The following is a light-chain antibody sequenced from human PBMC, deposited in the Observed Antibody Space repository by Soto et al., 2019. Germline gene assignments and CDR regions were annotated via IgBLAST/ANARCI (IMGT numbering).Light chain of an antibody. CDR1: SGDIGGYNY. J-gene: IGLJ2*01. CDR3: NSYADNNLI. CDR2: EVS. V-gene: IGLV2-8*01. Sequence: QSDLTQPPSASGSPGQSVTISCTGTSGDIGGYNYVSWYQQHPGKAPKLIIYEVSRRPSGVPDRFSGSKSGNTASLTVSGLQAEDEADYYCNSYADNNLIFGGGTKLTVL.